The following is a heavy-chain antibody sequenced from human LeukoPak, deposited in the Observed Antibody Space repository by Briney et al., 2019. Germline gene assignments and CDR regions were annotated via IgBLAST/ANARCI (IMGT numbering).Heavy chain of an antibody. J-gene: IGHJ1*01. Sequence: AGGSLRLSCAASGFSFSSYAMHWVRQAPGKGLEWVAVISYDGSNKYYADSVKGRFTISRDNSKNTLYMQMNGLRTEDTAVYYCATYSSLNAREFQHWGQGTLVTVSS. V-gene: IGHV3-30*04. CDR2: ISYDGSNK. CDR3: ATYSSLNAREFQH. CDR1: GFSFSSYA. D-gene: IGHD3-22*01.